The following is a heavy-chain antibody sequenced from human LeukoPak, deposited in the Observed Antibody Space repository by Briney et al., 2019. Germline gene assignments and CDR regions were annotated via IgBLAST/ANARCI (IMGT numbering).Heavy chain of an antibody. D-gene: IGHD1-26*01. CDR2: IYYSGST. J-gene: IGHJ4*02. V-gene: IGHV4-59*01. CDR1: GGSISSYY. CDR3: ARGGPTIVDY. Sequence: PSETLSLTCTVSGGSISSYYWSWIRQPPGKGLEWIGYIYYSGSTNYNPSLKSRVTISVDTSKNQFSLKVSSVTAADTALYYCARGGPTIVDYWGQGTLATVSS.